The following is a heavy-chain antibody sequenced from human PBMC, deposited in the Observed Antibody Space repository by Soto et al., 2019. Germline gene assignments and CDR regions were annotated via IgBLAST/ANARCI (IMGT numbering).Heavy chain of an antibody. CDR3: ARRSNGGWLDY. CDR1: GFTFSDYA. D-gene: IGHD2-8*01. CDR2: ISGAGGST. V-gene: IGHV3-23*01. Sequence: EVHLLESGGDLVQPGGSLRLSCPPSGFTFSDYAMSWVRQAPGKGLEWVSSISGAGGSTYYADSVNGRFTISRDNSNDTLYLEMDSLRAEDTAVYYCARRSNGGWLDYWGQGTLVTVSS. J-gene: IGHJ4*02.